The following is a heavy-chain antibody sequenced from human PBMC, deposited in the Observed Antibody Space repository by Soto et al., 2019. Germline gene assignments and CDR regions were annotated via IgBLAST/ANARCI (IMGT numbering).Heavy chain of an antibody. V-gene: IGHV4-34*01. CDR3: ARRITKIVVVFDY. CDR2: IDHSGST. D-gene: IGHD3-22*01. CDR1: GGSFSGYY. Sequence: QVQLQQWGARLLKPSETLSLTCAVSGGSFSGYYWSWIRQPPGKGLEWIGEIDHSGSTSYNPSLKSRVSMSGDTSKNQFSLNLNSVTAADTAVYFCARRITKIVVVFDYWGQGTLVTVSS. J-gene: IGHJ4*02.